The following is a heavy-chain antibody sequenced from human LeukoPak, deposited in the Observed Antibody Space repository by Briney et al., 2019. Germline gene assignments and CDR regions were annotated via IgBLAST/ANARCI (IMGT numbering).Heavy chain of an antibody. CDR1: GFTFSSYA. D-gene: IGHD3-10*01. V-gene: IGHV3-30*04. Sequence: GGSLRLSCAASGFTFSSYAMHWVRQAPGKGLEWVAVISYDGSNKYYADSVKGRFTISRDNSKNTLYLQMNSLRAEDTAVYYCAKDWKRGYYGSGSYPDLLDYWGQGTLVTVSS. CDR3: AKDWKRGYYGSGSYPDLLDY. CDR2: ISYDGSNK. J-gene: IGHJ4*02.